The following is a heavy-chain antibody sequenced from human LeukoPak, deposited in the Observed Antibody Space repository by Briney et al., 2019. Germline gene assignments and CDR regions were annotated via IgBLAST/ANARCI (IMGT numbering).Heavy chain of an antibody. V-gene: IGHV3-21*01. CDR2: ISSSSSYI. Sequence: GGSLRLSCAASGFTFSSYSMNWVRQAPGKGLEWVSSISSSSSYIYYADSVKGRFTISRDNAKNSLYLQMNSLRAEDTAVYYCARDHTWFGEFNPFDYWGQGTLVTVSS. D-gene: IGHD3-10*01. CDR1: GFTFSSYS. CDR3: ARDHTWFGEFNPFDY. J-gene: IGHJ4*02.